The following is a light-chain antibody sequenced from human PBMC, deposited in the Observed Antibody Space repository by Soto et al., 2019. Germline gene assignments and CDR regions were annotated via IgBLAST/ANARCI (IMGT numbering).Light chain of an antibody. V-gene: IGKV3-15*01. CDR3: QHYQDWPWT. CDR1: QSVSSH. Sequence: EIVVTQSPATLSVSPGESATLSCRVSQSVSSHLAWYRQKPGQAPRLLVYAGSTGASGIPARFRGSGSGTEFTLTIISLQSEDFAVYFCQHYQDWPWTFGQGYRVEI. J-gene: IGKJ1*01. CDR2: AGS.